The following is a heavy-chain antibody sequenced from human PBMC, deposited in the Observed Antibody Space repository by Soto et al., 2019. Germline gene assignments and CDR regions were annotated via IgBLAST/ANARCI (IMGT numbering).Heavy chain of an antibody. CDR3: AHRLAGYTAMVNFDY. D-gene: IGHD5-18*01. J-gene: IGHJ4*02. CDR2: IYWDDDK. V-gene: IGHV2-5*02. CDR1: GFSLSTSGVG. Sequence: SGPTLVNPPQTLTLTCTFSGFSLSTSGVGVGWIRQPPGKALEWLALIYWDDDKRYSPSLKSRLTITKDTSKNQVVLTMTNMEPVDTATYYCAHRLAGYTAMVNFDYWGQGTLVTLAS.